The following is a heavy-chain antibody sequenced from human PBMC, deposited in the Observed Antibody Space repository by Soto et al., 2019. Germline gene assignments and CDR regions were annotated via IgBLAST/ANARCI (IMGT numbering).Heavy chain of an antibody. D-gene: IGHD2-2*01. CDR2: INHSGST. V-gene: IGHV4-34*01. CDR1: GGSFSGYY. CDR3: ARATGPGEATDDY. J-gene: IGHJ4*02. Sequence: SETLSLTCAVYGGSFSGYYWSWIRQPPGKGLEWIGEINHSGSTNYNPSLKSRVTISVDTSKNQFSLKLSSVTAADTAVYYCARATGPGEATDDYWGQGTLVTVSS.